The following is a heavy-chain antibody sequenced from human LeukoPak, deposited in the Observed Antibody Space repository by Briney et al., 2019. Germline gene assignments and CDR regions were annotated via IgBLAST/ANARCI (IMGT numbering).Heavy chain of an antibody. CDR1: GYTFTSYG. Sequence: ASVKVSCKASGYTFTSYGISWVRQAPGQGLEWMGWISAYNGNTNYAQKLQGRVTMTTDTSTSTAYMELRSLRSDDTAVYYCARGPRNNGYYGSGSYYIWFDYWGQGTLVTVSS. CDR3: ARGPRNNGYYGSGSYYIWFDY. J-gene: IGHJ4*02. D-gene: IGHD3-10*01. CDR2: ISAYNGNT. V-gene: IGHV1-18*01.